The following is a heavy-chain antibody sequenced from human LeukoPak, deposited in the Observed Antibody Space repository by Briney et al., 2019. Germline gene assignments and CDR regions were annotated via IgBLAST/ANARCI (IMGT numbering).Heavy chain of an antibody. D-gene: IGHD6-13*01. CDR1: GGSISSGGYS. Sequence: SETLSLTCAVSGGSISSGGYSWSWIRQPPGKGLEWIGYIYHSGSTYYNPSLKSRVTISVDRSKNQFSLKLSSVTAADTAVYYCAREGVTSETLAYSSRRGWFDPWGQGTLVTVSS. CDR3: AREGVTSETLAYSSRRGWFDP. V-gene: IGHV4-30-2*01. CDR2: IYHSGST. J-gene: IGHJ5*02.